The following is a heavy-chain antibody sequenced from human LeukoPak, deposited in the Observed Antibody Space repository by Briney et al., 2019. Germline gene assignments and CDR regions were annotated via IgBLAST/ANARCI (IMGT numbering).Heavy chain of an antibody. V-gene: IGHV4-4*09. CDR3: ARLRVSGSYLYYFDY. CDR2: ILTSGTT. J-gene: IGHJ4*02. D-gene: IGHD1-26*01. Sequence: ETLSLTCTVSNGSISSYHWSWVRQPPGKGLEWIGYILTSGTTNYNPSLKSRLTISVDTSKNQFTLKLSSVTAADTAVYYCARLRVSGSYLYYFDYWGQGTLVTVSS. CDR1: NGSISSYH.